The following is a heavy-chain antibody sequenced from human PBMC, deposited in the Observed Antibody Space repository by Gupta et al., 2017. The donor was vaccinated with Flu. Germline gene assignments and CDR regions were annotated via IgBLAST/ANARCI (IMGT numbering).Heavy chain of an antibody. CDR1: GFIFSSYS. Sequence: EVQLVESGGGLVQPGGSLRLSCAASGFIFSSYSMNWVRQAPGKGLEWVAYISSSSSTIYYADSIKGRFTISRDNAKNSLYLQMNSLRAEDTAVYYCARDPDTALLRLFDNWGQGTLVTVSS. V-gene: IGHV3-48*01. D-gene: IGHD5-18*01. CDR3: ARDPDTALLRLFDN. CDR2: ISSSSSTI. J-gene: IGHJ4*02.